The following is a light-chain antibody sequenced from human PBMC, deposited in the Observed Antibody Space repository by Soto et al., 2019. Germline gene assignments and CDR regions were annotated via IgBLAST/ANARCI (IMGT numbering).Light chain of an antibody. V-gene: IGLV2-14*03. CDR1: SSDVGGFNY. CDR3: TSWTSSNSYV. CDR2: DVS. J-gene: IGLJ1*01. Sequence: QSVLTQPASVSGSPAQSITISCTGSSSDVGGFNYVSWYQHHPGKAPKLMIFDVSNRPSGVSNRFSGSKSGNTASLTISGLQAEDEADYYCTSWTSSNSYVFGTGTKLTVL.